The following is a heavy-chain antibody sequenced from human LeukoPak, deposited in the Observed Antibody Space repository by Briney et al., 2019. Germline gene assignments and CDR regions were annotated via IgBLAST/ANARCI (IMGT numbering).Heavy chain of an antibody. CDR1: GFTFSSSA. V-gene: IGHV3-23*01. J-gene: IGHJ4*02. D-gene: IGHD3-3*01. CDR2: ISARGIST. Sequence: GGSLRLSCAASGFTFSSSAMSWVRQAPGKGLEWVSSISARGISTYYADSVKGRFTISRDNSKNTLYLQMNSLRGDDIGVYYCAKSFDFSNGHSPILTPFDSWGQGTLVSVPS. CDR3: AKSFDFSNGHSPILTPFDS.